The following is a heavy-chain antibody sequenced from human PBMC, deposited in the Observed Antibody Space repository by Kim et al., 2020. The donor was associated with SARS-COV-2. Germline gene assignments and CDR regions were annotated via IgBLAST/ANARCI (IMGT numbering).Heavy chain of an antibody. Sequence: GGSLRLSCAASGFTFSSYAMSWVRQAPGKGLEWVSAISGSGGSTYYADSVKGRFTISRDNSKNTLYLQMNSLRAEDTAVYYCAKRGRTGIVVVPAAIPWFDPWGQGTLVTVSS. CDR2: ISGSGGST. J-gene: IGHJ5*02. CDR1: GFTFSSYA. V-gene: IGHV3-23*01. D-gene: IGHD2-2*01. CDR3: AKRGRTGIVVVPAAIPWFDP.